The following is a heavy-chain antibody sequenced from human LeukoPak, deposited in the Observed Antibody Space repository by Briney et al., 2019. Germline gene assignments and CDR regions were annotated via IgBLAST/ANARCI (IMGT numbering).Heavy chain of an antibody. D-gene: IGHD2-2*01. CDR1: GGSISSYY. Sequence: SETLSLTCTVSGGSISSYYLTWIRQPAGKGLEWIGRIYSSGSTAYNPSLKSRVTMSVDTSKEQFSLKLRSVTAADTAVYYCARGSRKWPLPSDYWGHGTLVTVSS. CDR3: ARGSRKWPLPSDY. V-gene: IGHV4-4*07. J-gene: IGHJ4*01. CDR2: IYSSGST.